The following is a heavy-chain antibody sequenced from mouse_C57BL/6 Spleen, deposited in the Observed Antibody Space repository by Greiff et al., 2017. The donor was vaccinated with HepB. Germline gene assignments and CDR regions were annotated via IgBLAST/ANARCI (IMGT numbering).Heavy chain of an antibody. J-gene: IGHJ4*01. CDR2: IDPSDSYT. CDR3: ARGGLRERAMDY. CDR1: GYTFTSYW. V-gene: IGHV1-69*01. D-gene: IGHD1-1*01. Sequence: QVQLQQPGAELVMPGASVKLSCKASGYTFTSYWMHWVKQRPGQGLEWIGEIDPSDSYTNYNQKFKGKSTLTVDKSSSTAYMQLRSLTSEDSAVYYCARGGLRERAMDYWGQGTSVTVSS.